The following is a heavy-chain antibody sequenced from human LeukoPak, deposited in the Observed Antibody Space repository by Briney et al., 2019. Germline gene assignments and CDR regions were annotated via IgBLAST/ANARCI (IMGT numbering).Heavy chain of an antibody. CDR3: AREGFIAARTIDY. Sequence: SETLSLTCTVSGGSISSSSYYWGWIRQPPGKGLEWIGSIYYSGSTYYNPSLKSRVTISVDTSKNQFSLKLSSVTAADTAVYYCAREGFIAARTIDYWGQGTLVTVSS. CDR1: GGSISSSSYY. J-gene: IGHJ4*02. CDR2: IYYSGST. D-gene: IGHD6-6*01. V-gene: IGHV4-39*07.